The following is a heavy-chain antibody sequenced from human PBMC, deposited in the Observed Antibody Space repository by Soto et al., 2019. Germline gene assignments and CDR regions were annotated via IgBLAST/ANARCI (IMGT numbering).Heavy chain of an antibody. J-gene: IGHJ4*01. CDR3: TGLWFGEIYNY. CDR1: GFSFKNAW. V-gene: IGHV3-15*07. CDR2: IKNKNDGGTT. D-gene: IGHD3-10*01. Sequence: EVELVESGGGLVKPGGSLTLSCAASGFSFKNAWMNWVRQAPGKGLAWVGRIKNKNDGGTTDYAAFVKGRFTISRDASENTLYLHMNGLKTEDTGVYFCTGLWFGEIYNYWGQGSLVTVSS.